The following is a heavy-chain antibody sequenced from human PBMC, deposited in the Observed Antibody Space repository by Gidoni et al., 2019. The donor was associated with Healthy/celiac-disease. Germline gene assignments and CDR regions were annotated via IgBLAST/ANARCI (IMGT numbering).Heavy chain of an antibody. CDR3: ARFSTVTTSYYYGMDV. D-gene: IGHD4-17*01. V-gene: IGHV1-2*02. CDR1: GYTFTGYY. J-gene: IGHJ6*02. Sequence: QVQLVQSGAEVQKPGASVKVSCKASGYTFTGYYMHWVRQAPGQGLEWMGWINPNSGGTNYAQKFQGRVTMTRDTSISTAYMELSRLRSDDTAVYYCARFSTVTTSYYYGMDVWGQGTTVTVSS. CDR2: INPNSGGT.